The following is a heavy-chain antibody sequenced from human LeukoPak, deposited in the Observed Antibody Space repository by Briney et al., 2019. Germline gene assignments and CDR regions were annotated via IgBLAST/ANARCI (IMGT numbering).Heavy chain of an antibody. Sequence: PSETLSLTCTVSGGSISSSSYYWGWIRQPPGKGLEWIGSIYYSGSTYYNPSLKSRVTISVDTSKNQFSLKLSSVTAADTAVYYCAGGILTYYYDSSGYYPNWFDPWGQGTLVTVSS. J-gene: IGHJ5*02. V-gene: IGHV4-39*07. CDR2: IYYSGST. D-gene: IGHD3-22*01. CDR3: AGGILTYYYDSSGYYPNWFDP. CDR1: GGSISSSSYY.